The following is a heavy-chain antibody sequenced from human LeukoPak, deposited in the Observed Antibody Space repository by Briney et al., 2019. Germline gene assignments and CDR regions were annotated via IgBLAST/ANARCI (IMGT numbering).Heavy chain of an antibody. J-gene: IGHJ4*02. D-gene: IGHD6-19*01. CDR1: GYRFTTNW. Sequence: GESLKISCKGSGYRFTTNWIGWVRQMSGKGLEYMGIIFPGDSETRYSLSFQGQVTISADKSISTAHLQWSSLKASDTAMYYCMVPVAGHFDFWGQGTLVTVSS. CDR2: IFPGDSET. CDR3: MVPVAGHFDF. V-gene: IGHV5-51*01.